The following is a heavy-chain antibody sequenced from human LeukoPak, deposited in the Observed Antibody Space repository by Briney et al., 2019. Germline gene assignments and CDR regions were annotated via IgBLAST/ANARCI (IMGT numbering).Heavy chain of an antibody. CDR2: IWYDGSNK. CDR3: ARDDFYYYYMDV. D-gene: IGHD2-21*02. J-gene: IGHJ6*03. CDR1: GFTFSSYG. Sequence: GRSLRLSCAASGFTFSSYGMHWVRQAPGKGLEWVAVIWYDGSNKYYVDSVKGRFTISRDNSKNTLYLQMNSLRAEDTAVYYCARDDFYYYYMDVWAKGPRSPSP. V-gene: IGHV3-33*01.